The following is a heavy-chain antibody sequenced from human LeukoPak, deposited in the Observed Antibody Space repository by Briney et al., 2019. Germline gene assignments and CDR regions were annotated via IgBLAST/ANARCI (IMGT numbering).Heavy chain of an antibody. V-gene: IGHV3-7*01. CDR2: IYPEGTPR. Sequence: GGSLRLSCAASGFIFSRNWMSWVRQAGGKGVEWVASIYPEGTPRKYVDCGGGRFTIARDKTRNSVYLQMNSLAAEDTAIYYCAKLLGTVTTYDSWGQGTLVTVSS. CDR3: AKLLGTVTTYDS. J-gene: IGHJ4*02. CDR1: GFIFSRNW. D-gene: IGHD2-21*02.